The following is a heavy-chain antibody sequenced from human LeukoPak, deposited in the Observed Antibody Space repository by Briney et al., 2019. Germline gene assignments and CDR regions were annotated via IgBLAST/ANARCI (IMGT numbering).Heavy chain of an antibody. D-gene: IGHD2-15*01. CDR3: ARVVRDIVVVAAATPSYRFDY. J-gene: IGHJ4*02. Sequence: GGSLRLSCAASGFIFSSYSMNWARQAPGKGLEWVSSISSSSSYIYYADSVKGRFTISRDNAKNSLYLQMNSLRAEDTAVYYCARVVRDIVVVAAATPSYRFDYWGQGTLVTVSS. CDR2: ISSSSSYI. V-gene: IGHV3-21*01. CDR1: GFIFSSYS.